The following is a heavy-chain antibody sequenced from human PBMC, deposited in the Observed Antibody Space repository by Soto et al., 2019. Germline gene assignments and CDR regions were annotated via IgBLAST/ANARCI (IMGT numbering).Heavy chain of an antibody. J-gene: IGHJ4*02. V-gene: IGHV3-9*01. CDR2: ISWNSGNI. CDR3: VRSKGGYSYGTPFDY. Sequence: EVQLEESGGALVQPGRSLRLSCAASGFTFDDYAMHWVRQVLGKGLDWVSSISWNSGNIGYADSVKGRFTTSRDNAKNSLYLQMHSLRPEDTALYYCVRSKGGYSYGTPFDYWGQGTLVTVSS. D-gene: IGHD5-18*01. CDR1: GFTFDDYA.